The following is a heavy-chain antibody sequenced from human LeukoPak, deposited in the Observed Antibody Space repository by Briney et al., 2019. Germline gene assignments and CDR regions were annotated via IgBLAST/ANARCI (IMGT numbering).Heavy chain of an antibody. D-gene: IGHD6-19*01. Sequence: SETLSLTCAVSGGSISNYYWSWIRQPAGKGLEWLGRIYFTGSTIYNPSLPSRVTISLDTSKRRFSLQLDSVTAADTAVYYCARPVSGSSGWYYNYWGQGTLVTVSS. CDR1: GGSISNYY. V-gene: IGHV4-4*07. J-gene: IGHJ4*02. CDR3: ARPVSGSSGWYYNY. CDR2: IYFTGST.